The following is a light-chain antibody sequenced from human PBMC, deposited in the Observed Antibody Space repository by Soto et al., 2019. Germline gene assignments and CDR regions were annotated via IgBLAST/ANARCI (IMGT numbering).Light chain of an antibody. CDR2: EGS. CDR1: SSDVGSYNL. V-gene: IGLV2-23*03. CDR3: CSYAGSSTFD. J-gene: IGLJ1*01. Sequence: QSVLTQPASVSGSPGQSITISCTGTSSDVGSYNLVSWYQQHPGKAPKLMIYEGSKRPSGVSNRFSGSKSGTTASLTISGLQAEDEADYYCCSYAGSSTFDFGTGTKLTVL.